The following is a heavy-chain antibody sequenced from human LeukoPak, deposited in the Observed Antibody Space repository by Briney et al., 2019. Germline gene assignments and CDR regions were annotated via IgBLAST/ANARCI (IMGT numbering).Heavy chain of an antibody. V-gene: IGHV4-4*07. CDR3: ARGAYYYDSSASTWWFDP. J-gene: IGHJ5*02. CDR1: GGSISSYY. D-gene: IGHD3-22*01. Sequence: SETLSLTCTVSGGSISSYYWSWIRQPPGKGLEWIGRIYTSGSTNYNPSLKSRVTMSVDTSKNQFSLKLTSVTAADTAVYYCARGAYYYDSSASTWWFDPWGQGTLVTVSS. CDR2: IYTSGST.